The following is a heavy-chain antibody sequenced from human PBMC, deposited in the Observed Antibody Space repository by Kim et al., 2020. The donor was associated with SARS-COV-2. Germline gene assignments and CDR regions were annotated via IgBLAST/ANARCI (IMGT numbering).Heavy chain of an antibody. J-gene: IGHJ6*02. Sequence: IYYVDSVKGRFTISRDNAKNSLYLQMNSLRAEDTAVYYCARGYYYYGMDVWGQGTTVTVSS. CDR3: ARGYYYYGMDV. CDR2: I. V-gene: IGHV3-21*01.